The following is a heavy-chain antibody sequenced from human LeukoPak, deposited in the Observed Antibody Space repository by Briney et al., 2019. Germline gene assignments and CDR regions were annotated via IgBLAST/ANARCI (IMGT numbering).Heavy chain of an antibody. Sequence: GGSLRLSCAASGFSFNKYDMHWVRQAPGKGLEWVAVILPDGSDHFLDSVRGRFIIYRDNPQNTLYLEMNGLRVEDTAVYFCAKTVGANKNYFDYWGQGPLVTVSS. CDR1: GFSFNKYD. D-gene: IGHD1-26*01. J-gene: IGHJ4*02. CDR2: ILPDGSD. V-gene: IGHV3-30*02. CDR3: AKTVGANKNYFDY.